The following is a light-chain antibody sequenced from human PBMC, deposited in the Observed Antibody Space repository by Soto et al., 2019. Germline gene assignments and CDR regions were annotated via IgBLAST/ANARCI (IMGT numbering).Light chain of an antibody. CDR2: KAS. V-gene: IGKV1-5*03. CDR1: QNVSNW. J-gene: IGKJ2*01. CDR3: QRESKEST. Sequence: DVEMTQSPSTLPTSIGDRVTINCRASQNVSNWLAWYQQKPGKAPKLLIYKASRRESGVPSRFSASGSGPDFTLTINRLQSDDFDTYFCQRESKESTFGQGTKLQIK.